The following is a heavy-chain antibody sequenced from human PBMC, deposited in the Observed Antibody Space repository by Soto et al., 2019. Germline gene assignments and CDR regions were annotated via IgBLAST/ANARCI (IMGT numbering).Heavy chain of an antibody. CDR1: GFTFSSYA. Sequence: GSLRLSCAASGFTFSSYAMHWVRQAPGKGLEWVAVISYDGSNKYYADSVKGRFTISRDNSKNTLYLQMNSLRAEDTAVYYCSTVVDSWYGTAEYFQYWGQGTLVTVSS. CDR2: ISYDGSNK. D-gene: IGHD6-13*01. J-gene: IGHJ1*01. CDR3: STVVDSWYGTAEYFQY. V-gene: IGHV3-30-3*01.